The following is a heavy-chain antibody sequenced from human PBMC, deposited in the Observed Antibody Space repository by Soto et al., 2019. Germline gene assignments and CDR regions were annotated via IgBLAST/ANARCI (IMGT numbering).Heavy chain of an antibody. V-gene: IGHV2-5*02. D-gene: IGHD3-10*01. CDR2: IYWDDDK. CDR1: GFSLSTSGVG. Sequence: QITLKESGPTLVKPTQTLTLTYTFTGFSLSTSGVGVGWIRQPPGKALEWLALIYWDDDKRYSPSLKSRLTITKDTSKNQVVLTMTNTDPVDTATYYCAHTQVWFGELSDAFDIWGQGTMVTVSS. J-gene: IGHJ3*02. CDR3: AHTQVWFGELSDAFDI.